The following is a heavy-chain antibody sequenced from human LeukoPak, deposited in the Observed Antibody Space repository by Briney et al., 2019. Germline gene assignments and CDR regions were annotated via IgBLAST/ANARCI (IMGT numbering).Heavy chain of an antibody. V-gene: IGHV1-46*01. CDR3: ARDQRWLQFDFDY. CDR2: INPSGGST. J-gene: IGHJ4*02. CDR1: GYTFTDYY. D-gene: IGHD5-24*01. Sequence: GASVKVSCKASGYTFTDYYMHWVRQAPGQGLEWMGIINPSGGSTSYAQKFQGRVTMTRDMSTSTVYMELSSLRSEDTAVYYCARDQRWLQFDFDYWGQGTLVTVSS.